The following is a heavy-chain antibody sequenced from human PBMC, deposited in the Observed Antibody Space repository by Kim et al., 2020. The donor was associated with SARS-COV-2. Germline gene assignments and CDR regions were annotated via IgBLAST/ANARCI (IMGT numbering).Heavy chain of an antibody. D-gene: IGHD2-2*01. CDR1: GYTFTSYA. V-gene: IGHV7-4-1*02. J-gene: IGHJ4*02. CDR2: INTNTGNP. CDR3: AREGIVVVPAATGGSDY. Sequence: ASVKVSCKASGYTFTSYAMNWVRQAPGQGLEWMGWINTNTGNPTYAQGFTGRFVFSLDTSVSTAYLQISSLKAEDTAVYYCAREGIVVVPAATGGSDYWGQGTLVTVSS.